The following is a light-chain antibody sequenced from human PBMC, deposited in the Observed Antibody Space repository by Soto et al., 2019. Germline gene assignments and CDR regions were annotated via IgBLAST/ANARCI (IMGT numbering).Light chain of an antibody. CDR2: DAS. CDR1: QTGDSQY. V-gene: IGKV3D-11*02. Sequence: EMILTQSPDTLSLSPGERATLSCRASQTGDSQYLAWYQQRPGQAPRLLIYDASNRATDIPARFSGSGPGTDFTLTISSLEPEDFAVYYCQQRSNWPPTFGQGTKVDI. J-gene: IGKJ1*01. CDR3: QQRSNWPPT.